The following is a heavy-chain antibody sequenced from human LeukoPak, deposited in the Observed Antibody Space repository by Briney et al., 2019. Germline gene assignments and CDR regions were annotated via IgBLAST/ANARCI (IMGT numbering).Heavy chain of an antibody. J-gene: IGHJ3*02. D-gene: IGHD5-12*01. Sequence: KPSETLSPTCTVSGGSISSSTYYWDWIRQPPGQGLEWIGNIYDSGDTYYTPSLKSRVTMFVDTSKNQFSLKLSSVTAADTAVYYCARHGRPGYGGYENAFDIWGQGTMVTVSS. CDR3: ARHGRPGYGGYENAFDI. V-gene: IGHV4-39*01. CDR2: IYDSGDT. CDR1: GGSISSSTYY.